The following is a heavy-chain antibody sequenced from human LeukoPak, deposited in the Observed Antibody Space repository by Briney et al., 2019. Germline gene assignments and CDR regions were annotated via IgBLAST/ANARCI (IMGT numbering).Heavy chain of an antibody. CDR2: INWNGGST. CDR1: GFTFSSYG. Sequence: PGGSLRLSCAASGFTFSSYGMHWVRQAPGKGLEWVSGINWNGGSTGYADSVKGRFTISRDNAKNSLYLQMNSLRAEDTALYYCARDYDYVWGSYWRAGYFDYWGQGTLVTVSS. CDR3: ARDYDYVWGSYWRAGYFDY. J-gene: IGHJ4*02. D-gene: IGHD3-16*01. V-gene: IGHV3-20*04.